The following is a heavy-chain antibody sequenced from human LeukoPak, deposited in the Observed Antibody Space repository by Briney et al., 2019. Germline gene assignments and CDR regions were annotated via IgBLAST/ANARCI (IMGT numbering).Heavy chain of an antibody. D-gene: IGHD6-19*01. CDR1: GFTFSSYS. V-gene: IGHV3-21*01. J-gene: IGHJ6*02. Sequence: PGGSLRLSCAASGFTFSSYSMNWVRQAPGKGLEWVSSISSSSSYIYYADSVKGRFTISRDNAKNSLYLQMNSLRAEDTAVYYCAGGIAVAGSSYYYYGMDVWGQGTTVTVSS. CDR2: ISSSSSYI. CDR3: AGGIAVAGSSYYYYGMDV.